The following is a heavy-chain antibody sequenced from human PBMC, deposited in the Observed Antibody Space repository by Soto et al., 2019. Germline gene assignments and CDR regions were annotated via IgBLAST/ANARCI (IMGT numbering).Heavy chain of an antibody. D-gene: IGHD2-21*01. CDR2: IIPMLGIA. V-gene: IGHV1-69*02. CDR1: GGTFSTYS. J-gene: IGHJ3*02. CDR3: TIGSWSGEVFDI. Sequence: QVQLVQSGAEVKKPGSAVKVSCTDSGGTFSTYSMFWVRQAPGQGLEWLGRIIPMLGIANYAQKFQGRVTITADKSTGTAYMELSSLRSEHTALYYCTIGSWSGEVFDIWGQGTMVTVSS.